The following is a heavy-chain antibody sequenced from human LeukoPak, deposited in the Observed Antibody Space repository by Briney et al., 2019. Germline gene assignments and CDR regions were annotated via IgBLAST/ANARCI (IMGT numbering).Heavy chain of an antibody. J-gene: IGHJ5*02. CDR2: ISAYNGNT. D-gene: IGHD3-10*01. CDR1: GYTFTSYG. CDR3: ARGGYYGSGNDFRFDP. Sequence: ASVKVSCKASGYTFTSYGISWVRQAPGQGLEWMGWISAYNGNTNYAQKLQGRVTTTTDTSTSTAYMELRSLRSDDTAVYYCARGGYYGSGNDFRFDPWGQGTLVTVSS. V-gene: IGHV1-18*01.